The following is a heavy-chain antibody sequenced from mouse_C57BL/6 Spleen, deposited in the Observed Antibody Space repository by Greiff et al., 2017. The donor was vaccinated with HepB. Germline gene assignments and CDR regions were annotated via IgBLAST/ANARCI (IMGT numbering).Heavy chain of an antibody. CDR2: ISSGGGST. CDR3: ARHGTTVVDKGAMDY. Sequence: EVKLVESGGGLVQPGGSLKLSCAASGFTFSDYYMYWVRQTPEKRLEWVAYISSGGGSTYYPDTVKGRFTISRDNAKHPLYLQMSRLKSEYTAMYYCARHGTTVVDKGAMDYWGQGTSVTVSS. V-gene: IGHV5-12*01. D-gene: IGHD1-1*01. CDR1: GFTFSDYY. J-gene: IGHJ4*01.